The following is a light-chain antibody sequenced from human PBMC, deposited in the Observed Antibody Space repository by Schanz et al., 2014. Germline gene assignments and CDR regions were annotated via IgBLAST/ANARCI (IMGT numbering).Light chain of an antibody. CDR3: QKYNDAPWT. CDR1: QSVSSN. J-gene: IGKJ1*01. Sequence: EIVMTQSPATLSVSPGERATLSCRASQSVSSNLAWYQQKPGQAPRLLIYAASSRATGIPDRFSARGSGTDFTLTISSLQPEDVATYYCQKYNDAPWTLGQGTKVEVK. V-gene: IGKV3D-15*01. CDR2: AAS.